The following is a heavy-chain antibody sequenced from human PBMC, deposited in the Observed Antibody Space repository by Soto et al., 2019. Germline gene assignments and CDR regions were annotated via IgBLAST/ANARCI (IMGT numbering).Heavy chain of an antibody. D-gene: IGHD1-7*01. CDR3: ASSGAITGTTGFDY. J-gene: IGHJ4*02. Sequence: GASVKVSCKVSGYTLTELSMHWVRQAPGKGLEWMGGFDPEDGETIYAQKFQGRVTMTEDTSTDTAYMELSSLRSEDTAVYYCASSGAITGTTGFDYWGQGTLVTVSS. CDR1: GYTLTELS. V-gene: IGHV1-24*01. CDR2: FDPEDGET.